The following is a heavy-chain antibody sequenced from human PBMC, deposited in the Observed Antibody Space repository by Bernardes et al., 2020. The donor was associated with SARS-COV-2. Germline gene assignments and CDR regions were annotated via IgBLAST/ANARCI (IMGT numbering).Heavy chain of an antibody. CDR3: ARVQGEKEFIYDILTAETGNDAFDI. J-gene: IGHJ3*02. CDR1: GYTFTGYY. D-gene: IGHD3-9*01. CDR2: INPHSGGT. V-gene: IGHV1-2*04. Sequence: ASVTVSRQASGYTFTGYYMDWVRQAPGQGLEWMGWINPHSGGTNYALMFQGWVTMTRDTSISTAYMELSRLRSDDTAVYYCARVQGEKEFIYDILTAETGNDAFDIWGQGTMVTVSS.